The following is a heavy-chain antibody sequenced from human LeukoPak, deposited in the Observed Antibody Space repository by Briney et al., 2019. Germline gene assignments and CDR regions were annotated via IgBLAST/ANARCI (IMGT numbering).Heavy chain of an antibody. CDR3: AKAGFPGYSSSLYPFDY. V-gene: IGHV3-30*02. CDR2: IRYDGSNK. D-gene: IGHD6-13*01. CDR1: GFTFSSYG. J-gene: IGHJ4*02. Sequence: PGGSLRLSCAASGFTFSSYGMHWVRQAPGKGLEWVAFIRYDGSNKYYADSVKGRFTISRDNSKNTLYLQMNSLRAEDTAVYYCAKAGFPGYSSSLYPFDYWGQGTLVTVSS.